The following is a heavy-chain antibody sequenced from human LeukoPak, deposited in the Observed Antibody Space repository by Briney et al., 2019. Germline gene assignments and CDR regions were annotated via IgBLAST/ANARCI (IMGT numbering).Heavy chain of an antibody. V-gene: IGHV3-23*01. J-gene: IGHJ4*02. CDR2: ISGSGGST. CDR1: GFTFSNYT. Sequence: PGGSLRLSCAASGFTFSNYTMSWVRQAPGKGLEWVSGISGSGGSTYYADSVKGRFTISRDNSKNTLSLQMRSLRAEDTAVYYCAKEGNSYGSLDYWGQGTLVTVSS. CDR3: AKEGNSYGSLDY. D-gene: IGHD5-18*01.